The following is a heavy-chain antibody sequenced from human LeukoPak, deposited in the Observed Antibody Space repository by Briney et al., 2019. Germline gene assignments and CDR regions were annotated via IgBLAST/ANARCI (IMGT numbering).Heavy chain of an antibody. D-gene: IGHD5-18*01. CDR3: ASHLWLSLSHAFDI. CDR1: GYSFTSYW. V-gene: IGHV5-51*01. CDR2: VYPGDSDT. Sequence: GESLKISCKGSGYSFTSYWIGWVRQMPGKGLEWMGIVYPGDSDTKYSPSFQGQVTISADKSISTAYLQWSSLKASDTAMYYCASHLWLSLSHAFDIWGQGTMVTVSS. J-gene: IGHJ3*02.